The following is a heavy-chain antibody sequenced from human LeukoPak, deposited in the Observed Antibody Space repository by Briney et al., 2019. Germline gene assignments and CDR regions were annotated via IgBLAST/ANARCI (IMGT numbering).Heavy chain of an antibody. CDR3: AKQGGYSSSWVDY. V-gene: IGHV3-30*18. CDR1: GFTFSSYG. D-gene: IGHD6-13*01. CDR2: ISYDGSNK. Sequence: GGSLRLSCAASGFTFSSYGMHWVRQAPGKGLEWVAVISYDGSNKYYADSVKGRFTISRDNPKNTLYLQMNSLRAEDTAVYYCAKQGGYSSSWVDYWGQGTLVTVSS. J-gene: IGHJ4*02.